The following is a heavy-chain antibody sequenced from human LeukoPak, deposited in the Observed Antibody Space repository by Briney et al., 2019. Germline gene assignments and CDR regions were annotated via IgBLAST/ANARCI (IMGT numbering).Heavy chain of an antibody. CDR2: INPSGGST. V-gene: IGHV1-46*01. D-gene: IGHD2-2*01. CDR3: ARGYCSSTSCYDNGGYFDY. J-gene: IGHJ4*02. Sequence: ASVKVSCKASGYTFTSYYMHWVRQAPGQGLEWMGIINPSGGSTSYAQKFQGRVTMTRDTSTSTVYMELSSLRSEDTAVYYCARGYCSSTSCYDNGGYFDYWGQGTLVTVPS. CDR1: GYTFTSYY.